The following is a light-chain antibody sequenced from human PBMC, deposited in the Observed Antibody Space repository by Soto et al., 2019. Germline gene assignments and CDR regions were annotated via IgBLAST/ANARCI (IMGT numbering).Light chain of an antibody. Sequence: DVVMTQSPLSLPVTLGQPASISCRSSQSLVYSDGNTYLNWFQQRPGQSPRRLISMVSNRDSVVPDRFSVSGSCTDFTLKISRVEAEDVGVYYCMQGTHWPPFTFGPGTRVDIK. CDR2: MVS. CDR3: MQGTHWPPFT. J-gene: IGKJ3*01. CDR1: QSLVYSDGNTY. V-gene: IGKV2-30*01.